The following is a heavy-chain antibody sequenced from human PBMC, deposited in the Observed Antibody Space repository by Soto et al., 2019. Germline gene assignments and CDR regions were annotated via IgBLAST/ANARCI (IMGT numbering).Heavy chain of an antibody. D-gene: IGHD6-25*01. J-gene: IGHJ4*02. CDR1: GGSVSDGNYY. Sequence: QVQLQESGPGLVKPSETLSLTCTVSGGSVSDGNYYWSWIRQPPGKGLEWIGYIYYSGRTNYNPSLTSRVTILIDTSKNEFSLKLTSVTAADTAVYYCAKITPHSSGYYFDSWGQGTLVTVSS. V-gene: IGHV4-61*01. CDR3: AKITPHSSGYYFDS. CDR2: IYYSGRT.